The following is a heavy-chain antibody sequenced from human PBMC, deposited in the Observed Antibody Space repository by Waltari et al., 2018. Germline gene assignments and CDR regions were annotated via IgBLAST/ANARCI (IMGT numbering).Heavy chain of an antibody. Sequence: QVQLQESGPGLVKPSETLSLTCTVSGGSISSYYWSWIRQPPGQGLEWIGYIYYSGSTNYNPSLKSRVTISVDTSKNQFSLKLSSVTAADTAVYYCARAITIFGAAAPAPYGMDVWGQGTTVTVSS. CDR1: GGSISSYY. J-gene: IGHJ6*02. D-gene: IGHD3-3*01. V-gene: IGHV4-59*01. CDR3: ARAITIFGAAAPAPYGMDV. CDR2: IYYSGST.